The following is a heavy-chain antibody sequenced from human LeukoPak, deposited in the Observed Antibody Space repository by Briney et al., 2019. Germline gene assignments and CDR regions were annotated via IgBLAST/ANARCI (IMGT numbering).Heavy chain of an antibody. CDR1: GFTFSSYA. V-gene: IGHV3-23*01. CDR3: AEYTAPMVRGAKMPPDAFDI. Sequence: GGSLRLSCAASGFTFSSYAMSWVRQAPGKGLEWVSAISGSGGSTYYADSVKGRFTISRDNSKNTLYLQMNSLRAEDTAVYYCAEYTAPMVRGAKMPPDAFDIWGQGTMVTVSS. D-gene: IGHD3-10*01. CDR2: ISGSGGST. J-gene: IGHJ3*02.